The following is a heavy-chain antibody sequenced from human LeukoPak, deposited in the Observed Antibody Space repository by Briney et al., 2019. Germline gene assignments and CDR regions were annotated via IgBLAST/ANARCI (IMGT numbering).Heavy chain of an antibody. Sequence: SEALSLTCAVYGGSFSGYYWSWIRQPPGKGLKWIGEINHSGSTNYNPSLKSRVTISVDTSKNQFSLKLSSVTAADTAVYYCARGTPEPGYSYGYYYYYMDVWGKGTTVTVSS. D-gene: IGHD5-18*01. CDR1: GGSFSGYY. CDR3: ARGTPEPGYSYGYYYYYMDV. CDR2: INHSGST. J-gene: IGHJ6*03. V-gene: IGHV4-34*01.